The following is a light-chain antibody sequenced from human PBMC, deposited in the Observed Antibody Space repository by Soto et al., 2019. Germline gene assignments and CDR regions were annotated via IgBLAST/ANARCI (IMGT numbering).Light chain of an antibody. CDR2: DVT. J-gene: IGLJ3*02. Sequence: QSVLTQPASVSGSLGQSITISCTGTSSDVGGYNYVSWYQQHPGKAPKLMIYDVTIRPSGVPNRFSGSKSGNTASLTISGLQAEDEADYYCSSYTRSSTVMFGGGTKVTVL. CDR1: SSDVGGYNY. V-gene: IGLV2-14*03. CDR3: SSYTRSSTVM.